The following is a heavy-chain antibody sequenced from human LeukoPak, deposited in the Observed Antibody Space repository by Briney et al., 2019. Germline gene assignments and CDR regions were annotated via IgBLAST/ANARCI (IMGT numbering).Heavy chain of an antibody. CDR2: ISAYNGNT. J-gene: IGHJ6*02. D-gene: IGHD4-17*01. CDR1: GYTFTSYG. V-gene: IGHV1-18*01. CDR3: ARDNDYGDYGYPGYYYGMDV. Sequence: ASVKVSCKASGYTFTSYGISWVRQAPGQGLEWMGWISAYNGNTNYAQKLQGRVTMTTDTSTSTAYMELRSLRSDDTAVYYCARDNDYGDYGYPGYYYGMDVWGQGTTVTVSS.